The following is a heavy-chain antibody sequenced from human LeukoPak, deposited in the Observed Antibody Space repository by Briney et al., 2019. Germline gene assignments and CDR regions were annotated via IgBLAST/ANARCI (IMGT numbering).Heavy chain of an antibody. Sequence: ASVKVSCKAPGYAFSRITISWVRQAPGQGLEWMGWISLYNGNTNYAQKFQGSVTMTRDTSTTTVSMELRSLRSDDTAVYYCASPSSSYHDAFDIWGQGTMVTVSS. V-gene: IGHV1-18*01. D-gene: IGHD2-15*01. CDR3: ASPSSSYHDAFDI. CDR2: ISLYNGNT. J-gene: IGHJ3*02. CDR1: GYAFSRIT.